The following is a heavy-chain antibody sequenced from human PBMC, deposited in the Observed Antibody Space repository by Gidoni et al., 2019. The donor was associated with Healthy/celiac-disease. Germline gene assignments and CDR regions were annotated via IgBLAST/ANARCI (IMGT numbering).Heavy chain of an antibody. CDR3: AGDMAQIAASEHSSSVV. J-gene: IGHJ6*02. V-gene: IGHV1-69*01. D-gene: IGHD6-13*01. Sequence: QVQLVQSGAEVKKPGSSVKVSCKASGGTFSSYALSWVRQAPGQGLEWMGGIIPIFGTANYAQKFQGRVTITADESTSTAYMELSSLRSEDTAVYYCAGDMAQIAASEHSSSVVWGQGTTVTVSS. CDR1: GGTFSSYA. CDR2: IIPIFGTA.